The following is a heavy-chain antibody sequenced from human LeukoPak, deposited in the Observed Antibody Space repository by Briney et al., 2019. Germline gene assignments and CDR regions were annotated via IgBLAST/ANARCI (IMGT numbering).Heavy chain of an antibody. CDR1: GSTFSTYW. J-gene: IGHJ6*02. CDR2: INSDGSST. D-gene: IGHD3-22*01. V-gene: IGHV3-74*01. CDR3: ARDYYDRSGYWYGMDV. Sequence: PGGSLRLSCTASGSTFSTYWMHWVRQAPGKGPVWVSRINSDGSSTSYADSVKGRFTISRDNAKNTLYLQMNSLRAEDTAVYYCARDYYDRSGYWYGMDVWGQGTTVTVSS.